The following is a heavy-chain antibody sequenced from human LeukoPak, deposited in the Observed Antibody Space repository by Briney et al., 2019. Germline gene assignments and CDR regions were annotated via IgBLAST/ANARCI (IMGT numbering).Heavy chain of an antibody. CDR1: GGSISSYY. Sequence: PSETLSLTCTVSGGSISSYYWSWIRQPPGKGLEWIGYIYYSGSTNYNPSLKSRATISVDTSKNQFSLKVTSVTAADTAVFYCARLANYDFWRGPYPHDAFDIWGQGTMVTVSS. D-gene: IGHD3-3*01. V-gene: IGHV4-59*08. J-gene: IGHJ3*02. CDR2: IYYSGST. CDR3: ARLANYDFWRGPYPHDAFDI.